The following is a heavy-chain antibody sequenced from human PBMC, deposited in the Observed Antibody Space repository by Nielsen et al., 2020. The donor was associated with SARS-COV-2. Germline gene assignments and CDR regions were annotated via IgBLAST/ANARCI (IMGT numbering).Heavy chain of an antibody. CDR2: INRDGSST. J-gene: IGHJ6*03. Sequence: GGSLRLSCAASGFTFSSYWMHWVRQAPGKGLVWVSRINRDGSSTSYADSVKGRFTISRDNAKNTLYLQMNSLRAEDTAVYYCVSDTAMLKYYYYYMDVWGKGTTVTVSS. CDR1: GFTFSSYW. V-gene: IGHV3-74*01. CDR3: VSDTAMLKYYYYYMDV. D-gene: IGHD5-18*01.